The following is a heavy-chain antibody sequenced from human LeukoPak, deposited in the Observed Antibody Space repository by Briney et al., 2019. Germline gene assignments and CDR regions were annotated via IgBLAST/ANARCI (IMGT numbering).Heavy chain of an antibody. CDR3: AVTFSGAVAGTLDY. V-gene: IGHV3-30*03. J-gene: IGHJ4*02. CDR1: GFTFSSYG. D-gene: IGHD6-19*01. Sequence: PGRSLRLSCAASGFTFSSYGMHWVRQAPGKGLEWVAVISYDGSNKYYADSVKGRFTISRDNSKNTLYLQMNSLRAEDTAVYYCAVTFSGAVAGTLDYWGQGTLVTVSS. CDR2: ISYDGSNK.